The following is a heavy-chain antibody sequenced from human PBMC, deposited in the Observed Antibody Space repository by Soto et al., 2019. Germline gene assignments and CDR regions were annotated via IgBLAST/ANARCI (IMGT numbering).Heavy chain of an antibody. CDR2: VSPENSNA. V-gene: IGHV1-8*01. Sequence: QVQVVQSRAEVKKPGASVKVSCKTSGYTFTDSDINCVRQAPGQGLEYMGWVSPENSNAGYAQQFRGRVSMTTNTNISADYLELTDLRYDDTAVYYCEVTTGYCGQRTMVTVSA. J-gene: IGHJ4*02. CDR1: GYTFTDSD. CDR3: EVTTGY. D-gene: IGHD2-21*02.